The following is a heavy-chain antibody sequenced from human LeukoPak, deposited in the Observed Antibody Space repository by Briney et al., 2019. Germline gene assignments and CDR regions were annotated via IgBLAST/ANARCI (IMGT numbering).Heavy chain of an antibody. CDR3: ARIHSGSYWID. V-gene: IGHV4-61*02. CDR2: IYTSGST. CDR1: GNSISSGDNY. D-gene: IGHD1-26*01. Sequence: SETLSLTCTVSGNSISSGDNYWSWIRQPAGKGLEWIGRIYTSGSTNYNPSLKSRVTISVDTSKNQFSLKLSSVTAADTAVYYCARIHSGSYWIDWGQGTLVTVSS. J-gene: IGHJ4*02.